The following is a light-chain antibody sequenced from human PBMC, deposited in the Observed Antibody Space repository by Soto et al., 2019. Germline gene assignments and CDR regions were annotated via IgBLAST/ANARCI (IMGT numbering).Light chain of an antibody. J-gene: IGLJ1*01. CDR1: SGDVGAYNY. V-gene: IGLV2-14*01. Sequence: QSALTQPASVSGSPGQSITISCTGTSGDVGAYNYVSWYQQHPGKAPRLMIYDVSNRPSGASNRFSGSKSGNTASLTISGLQAEDEADYYRSSFTNTYSYVFVTGPKV. CDR3: SSFTNTYSYV. CDR2: DVS.